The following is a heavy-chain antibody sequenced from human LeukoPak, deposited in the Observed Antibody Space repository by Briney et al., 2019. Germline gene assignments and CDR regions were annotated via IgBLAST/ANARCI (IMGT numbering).Heavy chain of an antibody. V-gene: IGHV4-4*07. CDR1: GGSISSYY. D-gene: IGHD3-3*01. CDR2: IYTSGST. CDR3: ARAVNLYYDFWSGYYTGDYYYYYMDV. Sequence: SETLSLTCTVSGGSISSYYWSWIRQPAGKGLEWIGRIYTSGSTNYNPSLKSRVTMSVDTSKNQFSLKLSSVTAADTAVYYCARAVNLYYDFWSGYYTGDYYYYYMDVWGKGTTVTVSS. J-gene: IGHJ6*03.